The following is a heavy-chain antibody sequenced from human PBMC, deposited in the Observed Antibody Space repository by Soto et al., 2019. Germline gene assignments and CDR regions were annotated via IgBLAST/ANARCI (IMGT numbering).Heavy chain of an antibody. J-gene: IGHJ4*02. CDR2: ISYSGST. D-gene: IGHD6-19*01. Sequence: SETLSLTCTVSGGSISSGGYYWNWIRQHPGRGLEWIGYISYSGSTYYNPSLKSRVTISLDTSKNQFSLKVSSVTAADTAVYFCASAQYSSGWSGLWGQGTLVTVSS. CDR3: ASAQYSSGWSGL. CDR1: GGSISSGGYY. V-gene: IGHV4-31*03.